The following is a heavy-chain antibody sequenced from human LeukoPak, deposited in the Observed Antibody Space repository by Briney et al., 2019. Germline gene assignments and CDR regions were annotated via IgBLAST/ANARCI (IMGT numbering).Heavy chain of an antibody. Sequence: GRSLRLSCAASGFTFSSYGMHWVRQAPGKGLGWVSAISGSGGSTYYADSVKGRFTISRDNSKNTLYLQMNSLRAEDTAVYYCAKDHGIDYWGQGTLVTVSS. CDR3: AKDHGIDY. CDR1: GFTFSSYG. D-gene: IGHD4-17*01. J-gene: IGHJ4*02. CDR2: ISGSGGST. V-gene: IGHV3-23*01.